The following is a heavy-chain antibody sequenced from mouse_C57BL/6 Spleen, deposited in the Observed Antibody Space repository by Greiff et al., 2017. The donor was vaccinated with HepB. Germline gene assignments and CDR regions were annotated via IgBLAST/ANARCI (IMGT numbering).Heavy chain of an antibody. D-gene: IGHD2-4*01. CDR2: ISSGSSTI. V-gene: IGHV5-17*01. Sequence: EVHLVESGGGLVKPGGSLKLSCAASGFTFSDYGMHWVRQAPEKGLEWVAYISSGSSTIYYADTVKGRFTISRDNAKNTLFLQMTSLRSEDTAMYYGARSYYDYDDAMDYWGQGTSVTVSS. CDR3: ARSYYDYDDAMDY. J-gene: IGHJ4*01. CDR1: GFTFSDYG.